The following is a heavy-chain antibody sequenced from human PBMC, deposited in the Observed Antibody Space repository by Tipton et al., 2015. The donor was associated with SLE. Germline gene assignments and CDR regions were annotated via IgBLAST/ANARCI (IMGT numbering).Heavy chain of an antibody. J-gene: IGHJ3*02. CDR1: GDSVSSNSAA. Sequence: GLVKPSQTLSLTCAISGDSVSSNSAAWNWIRQSLSRGLEWLGRTYYRSKWYNDYALSLKSRITINPDTSKNQFSLHLNSVTPEDTAVYYCAREGDAFDIWGQGTRVTVSS. CDR3: AREGDAFDI. V-gene: IGHV6-1*01. CDR2: TYYRSKWYN.